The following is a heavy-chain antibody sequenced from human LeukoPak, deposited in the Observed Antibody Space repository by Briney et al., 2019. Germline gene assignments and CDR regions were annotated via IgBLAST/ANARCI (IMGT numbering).Heavy chain of an antibody. D-gene: IGHD1-26*01. CDR3: ARNASDSGTSYFDY. Sequence: SETLSLTCTVSGGSISSGTYYWGWIRQPPGKGLEWIGSIYYSGSTSYNPSLKSRVTISVDTSKTQFSLKLDSVTAADTAVYYCARNASDSGTSYFDYWGQGTLVTVSS. CDR2: IYYSGST. CDR1: GGSISSGTYY. J-gene: IGHJ4*02. V-gene: IGHV4-39*01.